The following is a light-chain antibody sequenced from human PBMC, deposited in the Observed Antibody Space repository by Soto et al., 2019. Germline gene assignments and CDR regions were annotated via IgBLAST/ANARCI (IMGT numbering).Light chain of an antibody. J-gene: IGKJ5*01. CDR1: QSVGSN. CDR2: GIS. Sequence: EIVMTQSPGTLSLSPGETATLSCRASQSVGSNYLAWYQQKPGQAPRLLVYGISTRATDIPARFSGSGSGTEFTLTISSLQSEDFGIYYCQQHSKLPITFGQGTRLEIK. V-gene: IGKV3-15*01. CDR3: QQHSKLPIT.